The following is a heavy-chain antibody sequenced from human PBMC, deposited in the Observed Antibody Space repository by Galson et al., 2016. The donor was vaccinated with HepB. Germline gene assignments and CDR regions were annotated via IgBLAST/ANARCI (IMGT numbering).Heavy chain of an antibody. D-gene: IGHD2-2*01. V-gene: IGHV1-18*04. CDR1: GYTFTTYG. J-gene: IGHJ6*02. CDR3: ARDPRKIRYQLLEIYYYYYAMDV. CDR2: ISAYTGNT. Sequence: SVRVSCKASGYTFTTYGISWVRQAPGQGLEWMGWISAYTGNTNYAHKLPGTVTMTPNTSTSTAYMELRSLRSDHTAVYYRARDPRKIRYQLLEIYYYYYAMDVWGQGTTVTVSS.